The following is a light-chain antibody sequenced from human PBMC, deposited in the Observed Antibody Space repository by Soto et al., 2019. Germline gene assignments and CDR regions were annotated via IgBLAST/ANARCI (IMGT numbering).Light chain of an antibody. J-gene: IGKJ1*01. CDR1: QSISSW. CDR2: DAS. V-gene: IGKV1-5*01. CDR3: QQYNNYWT. Sequence: DSQVTQSPSTLSASVGCRVTITCRASQSISSWLAWYQQKPGKAPKILIYDASSLESGVPSRFSGSASATEFTLTISSLKPDDFATYYCQQYNNYWTFGQGTKVDIK.